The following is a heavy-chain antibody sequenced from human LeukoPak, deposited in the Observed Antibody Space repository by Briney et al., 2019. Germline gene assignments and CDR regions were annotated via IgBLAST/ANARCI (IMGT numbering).Heavy chain of an antibody. CDR1: GFTFSSYA. J-gene: IGHJ3*02. CDR2: ISGSGGRM. Sequence: QPGGSLRLSCAASGFTFSSYAMSWVRQAPGRGLEWVSSISGSGGRMYYIDSVKGRFTISRDNSKNTVYLQMNSLRAEDTAVYYCVKENDGAFEIWGQGTRVTVSS. V-gene: IGHV3-23*01. D-gene: IGHD1-1*01. CDR3: VKENDGAFEI.